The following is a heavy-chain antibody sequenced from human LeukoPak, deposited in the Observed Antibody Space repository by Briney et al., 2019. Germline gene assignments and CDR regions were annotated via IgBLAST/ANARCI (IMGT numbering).Heavy chain of an antibody. CDR1: GYTLTELS. CDR3: ATSSSIAVAGTRAFDI. Sequence: GASVKVSCKVSGYTLTELSMHWVRQAPGKGLEWMGGFDPEDGETIYAQKFQGRVTMTEDTSTDTAYMELSSLRSEDTAVYYCATSSSIAVAGTRAFDIWGQGTMVTVSS. J-gene: IGHJ3*02. CDR2: FDPEDGET. V-gene: IGHV1-24*01. D-gene: IGHD6-19*01.